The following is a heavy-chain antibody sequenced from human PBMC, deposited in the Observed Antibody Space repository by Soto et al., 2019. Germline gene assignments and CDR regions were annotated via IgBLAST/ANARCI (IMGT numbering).Heavy chain of an antibody. D-gene: IGHD5-18*01. CDR2: IIPIFGTA. J-gene: IGHJ6*02. CDR3: ARERLIQLWQNYYYYGMDV. Sequence: QGLEWMGGIIPIFGTANYAQKFQGRVTITADESTSTAYMELSSLRSEDTAVYYCARERLIQLWQNYYYYGMDVWGQGTTVTVSS. V-gene: IGHV1-69*01.